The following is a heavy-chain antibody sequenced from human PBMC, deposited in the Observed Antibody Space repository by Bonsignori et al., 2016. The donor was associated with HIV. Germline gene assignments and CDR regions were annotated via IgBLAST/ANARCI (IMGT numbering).Heavy chain of an antibody. CDR3: ARGWANALDV. J-gene: IGHJ3*01. D-gene: IGHD6-19*01. CDR2: TWHRSKWFN. Sequence: WIRQSPSRGLEWLGGTWHRSKWFNDYAVSMKSRIVINPDTSKNQLSLQLNSVTPEDTAVYYCARGWANALDVWGQGTMVTVSS. V-gene: IGHV6-1*01.